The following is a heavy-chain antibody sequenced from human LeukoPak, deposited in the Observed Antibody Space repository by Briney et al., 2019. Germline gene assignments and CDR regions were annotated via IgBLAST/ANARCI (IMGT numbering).Heavy chain of an antibody. Sequence: ASVKVSCKASGYTFTSYDINWVRQATGQGLEWMGWMNPNSGNTGYAQKFQGRVTMTRNTSISTAYMELSSLRSEDTAVYYCARGGYDGGQGYYYYYYGMDVWGQGTTVTVSS. J-gene: IGHJ6*02. CDR3: ARGGYDGGQGYYYYYYGMDV. CDR2: MNPNSGNT. D-gene: IGHD5-12*01. CDR1: GYTFTSYD. V-gene: IGHV1-8*01.